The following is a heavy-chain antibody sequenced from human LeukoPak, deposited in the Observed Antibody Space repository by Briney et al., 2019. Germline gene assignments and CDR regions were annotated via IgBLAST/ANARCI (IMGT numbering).Heavy chain of an antibody. CDR3: ARVIAVADERYFDY. D-gene: IGHD6-19*01. CDR1: GGSVSSGSYY. V-gene: IGHV4-61*01. Sequence: SETLSLTCTVSGGSVSSGSYYWSWIRQPPGKRLEWIGYIYYSGSTNYNPSLKSRVTISVDTSKNQFSLKLSSVTAADTAVYYCARVIAVADERYFDYWGQGTLVTVSS. J-gene: IGHJ4*02. CDR2: IYYSGST.